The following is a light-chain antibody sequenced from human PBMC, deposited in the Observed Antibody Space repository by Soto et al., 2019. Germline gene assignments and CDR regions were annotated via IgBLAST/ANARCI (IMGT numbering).Light chain of an antibody. CDR2: KAS. CDR1: QRISSR. J-gene: IGKJ1*01. Sequence: DIPMTQSPSTLSASVGDRVTIACRASQRISSRLAWYQQKPGKAPKLLIYKASSLESGVPSRFSGSGSGTEFTLTISSLQPDDFATYYCQQYHDYWTFGQGTKVEIK. V-gene: IGKV1-5*03. CDR3: QQYHDYWT.